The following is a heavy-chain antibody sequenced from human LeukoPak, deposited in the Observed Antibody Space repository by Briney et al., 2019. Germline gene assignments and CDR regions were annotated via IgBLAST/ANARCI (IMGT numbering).Heavy chain of an antibody. D-gene: IGHD1-26*01. CDR2: ISYDGSNK. V-gene: IGHV3-30*04. CDR3: ANDVGATYFFDY. J-gene: IGHJ4*02. CDR1: GFTFSSYA. Sequence: GGSLRLSCAASGFTFSSYAMHWVRQAPGKGLEWVAVISYDGSNKYYADSVKGRFTISRDNSKNTLYLQMNSLRAEDTAVYYCANDVGATYFFDYWGQGTLVTVSS.